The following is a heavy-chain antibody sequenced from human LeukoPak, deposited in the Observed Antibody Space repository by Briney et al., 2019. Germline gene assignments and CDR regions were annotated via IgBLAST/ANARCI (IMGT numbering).Heavy chain of an antibody. D-gene: IGHD3-16*02. CDR3: AGVSRDFPRGFDY. V-gene: IGHV3-66*01. CDR2: IYSGGST. J-gene: IGHJ4*02. CDR1: GFTVSSNY. Sequence: GGSLRLSCAASGFTVSSNYMSWVRQAPGKGLEWVSVIYSGGSTYYADSVKGRFTISRDNSKNTLYLQMNSLRAEDTAVYYCAGVSRDFPRGFDYWGQGPLVTVPS.